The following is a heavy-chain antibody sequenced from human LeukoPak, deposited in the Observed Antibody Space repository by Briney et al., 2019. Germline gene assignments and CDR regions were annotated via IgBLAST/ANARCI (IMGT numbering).Heavy chain of an antibody. J-gene: IGHJ2*01. CDR3: ARRVYSGSYNWYFDL. V-gene: IGHV4-39*01. D-gene: IGHD1-26*01. Sequence: KPSETLSLPCTVLGGSISTSTYYWGWIRQPPGKGLEWIWSISYSGSTYNNPSLKSRVTIYVDTSKNQFSLELSSVTAPDTAVYYCARRVYSGSYNWYFDLWGRGTLVTVSS. CDR2: ISYSGST. CDR1: GGSISTSTYY.